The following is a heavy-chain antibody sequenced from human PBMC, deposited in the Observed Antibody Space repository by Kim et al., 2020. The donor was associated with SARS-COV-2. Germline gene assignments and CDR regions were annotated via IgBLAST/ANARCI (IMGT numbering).Heavy chain of an antibody. CDR1: GYTFTTYA. V-gene: IGHV7-4-1*02. CDR3: ARTYSSGWFDY. D-gene: IGHD6-19*01. J-gene: IGHJ4*02. Sequence: ASVKVSCKASGYTFTTYALNWVRQAPGQGLEWMGWINTNTGNPTFARDFTGRFVFSLDTSVSTAYLQISGLKAEDTAVYYCARTYSSGWFDYWGQGTLVTVSS. CDR2: INTNTGNP.